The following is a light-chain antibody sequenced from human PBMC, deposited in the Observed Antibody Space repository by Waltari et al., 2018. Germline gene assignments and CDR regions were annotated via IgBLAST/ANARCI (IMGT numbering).Light chain of an antibody. V-gene: IGKV3-11*01. CDR2: DAF. CDR1: QSVSSY. Sequence: EIVLTQSPATLSLSPGERATLSCRASQSVSSYLAWYQQKPGQAPRLLIYDAFNRATDIPARFSGSGSGTDFTLTISSLEPEDFAVYYCQQRSSWPLTFGGGTKVEIK. CDR3: QQRSSWPLT. J-gene: IGKJ4*01.